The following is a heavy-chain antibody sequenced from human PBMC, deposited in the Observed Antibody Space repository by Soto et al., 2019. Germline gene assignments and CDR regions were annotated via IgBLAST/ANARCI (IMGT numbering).Heavy chain of an antibody. CDR2: ISAYNGNT. D-gene: IGHD3-3*01. Sequence: ASVKVSCKASGYTFTSYVISWVRQAPGQGLEWMGWISAYNGNTKYAQKLQGRVTMTTDTSTSTAYMELRSLRFDDTAVYYCARAPLQLRFLEWFDYWGQGTLVTVSS. CDR1: GYTFTSYV. V-gene: IGHV1-18*04. CDR3: ARAPLQLRFLEWFDY. J-gene: IGHJ4*02.